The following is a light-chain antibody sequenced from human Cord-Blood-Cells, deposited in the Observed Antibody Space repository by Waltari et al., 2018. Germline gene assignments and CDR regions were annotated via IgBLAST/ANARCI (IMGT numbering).Light chain of an antibody. J-gene: IGKJ5*01. CDR3: QQANSFPIT. V-gene: IGKV1-12*01. CDR1: QGISSW. Sequence: DIQMTQSPSSVSESVGDRVTITCRASQGISSWLAWYQKKPGKAPKLLIYAASSLKSGVPSRFRGSGSGTDVTLTISSLQPEDFATYYCQQANSFPITFGQGTRLEIK. CDR2: AAS.